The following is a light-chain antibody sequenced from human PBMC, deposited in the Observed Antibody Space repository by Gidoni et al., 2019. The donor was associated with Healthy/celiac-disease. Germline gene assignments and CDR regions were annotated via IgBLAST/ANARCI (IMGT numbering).Light chain of an antibody. J-gene: IGLJ1*01. CDR1: SSNIGRNT. CDR2: SNN. Sequence: QSVLTQPPSASGTPGQRVTISCSGSSSNIGRNTVNWYQPLPGTAPKLLIYSNNQRPSGVPDRFSGSKSGTSASLAISGLQSEDEADYYCAAWDDSLNGYVFGTGTKVTGL. V-gene: IGLV1-44*01. CDR3: AAWDDSLNGYV.